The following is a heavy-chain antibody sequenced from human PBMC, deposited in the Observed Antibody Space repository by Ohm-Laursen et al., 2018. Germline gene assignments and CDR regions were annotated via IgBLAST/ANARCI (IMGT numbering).Heavy chain of an antibody. CDR2: INPNSGGT. CDR3: ARDEVTGLYYYYGMDV. D-gene: IGHD2-21*02. J-gene: IGHJ6*02. V-gene: IGHV1-2*02. Sequence: GASVKVSCKASGYTFTSYYMHWVRQAPGQGLEWMGWINPNSGGTNYAQKFQGRVTMTRDTSISTAYMELSRLRSDDTAVYYCARDEVTGLYYYYGMDVWGQGTTVTVSS. CDR1: GYTFTSYY.